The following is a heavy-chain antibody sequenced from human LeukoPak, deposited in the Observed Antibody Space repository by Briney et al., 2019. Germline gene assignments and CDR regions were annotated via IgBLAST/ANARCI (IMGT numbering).Heavy chain of an antibody. D-gene: IGHD2-15*01. Sequence: SETLSLTCTVSGDSISSSNSYWGWIRQPPGKGLEWIGSIYYSGNTYYNASLKSRVTISVDTSKNQFSLKLSSVTAADTAVYYCARGGVGFDPWGQGTLVTVSS. CDR1: GDSISSSNSY. CDR3: ARGGVGFDP. V-gene: IGHV4-39*07. J-gene: IGHJ5*02. CDR2: IYYSGNT.